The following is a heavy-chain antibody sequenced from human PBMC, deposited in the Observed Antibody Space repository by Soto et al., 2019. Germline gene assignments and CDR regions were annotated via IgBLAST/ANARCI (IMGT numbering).Heavy chain of an antibody. CDR2: ISAYNGNT. CDR3: ARDDIGYCSSTSCYLFRWFDP. CDR1: GYTFTSYG. J-gene: IGHJ5*02. V-gene: IGHV1-18*01. D-gene: IGHD2-2*01. Sequence: SVKVSCKASGYTFTSYGISWVRQAPGQGLEWMGWISAYNGNTNYAQKLQGRVTMTTDTSTSTAYMELRSLRSDDTAVYYCARDDIGYCSSTSCYLFRWFDPWGQGTLVTVSS.